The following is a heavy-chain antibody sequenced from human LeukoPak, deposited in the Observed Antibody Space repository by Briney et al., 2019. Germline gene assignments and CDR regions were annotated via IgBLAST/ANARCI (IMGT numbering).Heavy chain of an antibody. CDR3: VKDEGYCSSVSCSPSY. CDR1: GFNFRNYP. V-gene: IGHV3-64D*06. CDR2: IGGNGDTT. Sequence: GGSLRLSCAASGFNFRNYPIHGVRQAPGKGLEYVSAIGGNGDTTYYEDSVKGRVTISRENSKNTLYLQLSSLRVEDTAVYYCVKDEGYCSSVSCSPSYWGQGTLVTVSS. D-gene: IGHD2-2*01. J-gene: IGHJ4*02.